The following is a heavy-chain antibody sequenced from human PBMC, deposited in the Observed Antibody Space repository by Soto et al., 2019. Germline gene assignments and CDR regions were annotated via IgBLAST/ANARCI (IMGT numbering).Heavy chain of an antibody. CDR2: IFHGGNT. Sequence: SETLSLTGAVSGFFISSGNYWGWIRKPPGKGLEWIGSIFHGGNTYYNPSLKSRVTISVDMCKTQFSLKLNSVTAADTAVYYLWEAPGYDAFDVWGQGTVVTVSS. J-gene: IGHJ3*01. CDR3: WEAPGYDAFDV. D-gene: IGHD1-26*01. CDR1: GFFISSGNY. V-gene: IGHV4-38-2*01.